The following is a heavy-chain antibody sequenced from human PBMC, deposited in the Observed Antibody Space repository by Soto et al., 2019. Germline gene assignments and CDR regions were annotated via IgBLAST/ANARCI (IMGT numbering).Heavy chain of an antibody. J-gene: IGHJ5*02. CDR2: ISSSSSTI. CDR3: AAARITIFGVVNTQENWFDP. Sequence: SGGSLRLSCAASGFTFSSYIMNWVRQAPGKGLKWVSYISSSSSTIYYADSVKGRFTISRDNAKNSLYLQMNSLRAEDTAVYYCAAARITIFGVVNTQENWFDPWGQGTLVTVSS. D-gene: IGHD3-3*01. V-gene: IGHV3-48*01. CDR1: GFTFSSYI.